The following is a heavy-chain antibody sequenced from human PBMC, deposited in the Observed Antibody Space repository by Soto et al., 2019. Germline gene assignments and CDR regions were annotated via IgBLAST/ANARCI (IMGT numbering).Heavy chain of an antibody. V-gene: IGHV4-31*03. D-gene: IGHD3-16*02. CDR2: IYHSGTT. CDR3: ARVNIHIVLIVSQNALDI. J-gene: IGHJ3*02. CDR1: GDSISSGPYF. Sequence: SETLSLTCSVSGDSISSGPYFWSWIRQQLGKGLEWIGDIYHSGTTYYNPSLTSRVTMSVDTSKNQFSLMLKSVSAADTAVYFCARVNIHIVLIVSQNALDIWGQGRMVTVSS.